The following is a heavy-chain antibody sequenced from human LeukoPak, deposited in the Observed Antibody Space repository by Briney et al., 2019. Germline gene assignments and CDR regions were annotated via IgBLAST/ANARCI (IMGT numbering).Heavy chain of an antibody. V-gene: IGHV4-59*01. D-gene: IGHD6-13*01. Sequence: KPSETLSLTCTVSGDSIGGYYGGWIRQPPGKGLEWIGHIYYTGVTNYSPSLKGRVTISIDTSKNQFFLNLTSVTAADTAVYYCARLSYSTLFDPWGQGALVTVSS. CDR2: IYYTGVT. J-gene: IGHJ5*02. CDR1: GDSIGGYY. CDR3: ARLSYSTLFDP.